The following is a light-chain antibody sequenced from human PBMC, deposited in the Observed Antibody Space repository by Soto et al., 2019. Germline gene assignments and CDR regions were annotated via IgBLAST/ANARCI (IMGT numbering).Light chain of an antibody. CDR2: DTS. Sequence: DIVFTKSPDTLSVYPGNRATLSCRASQSLTNSYIAWYQVKPGQAPRLLIYDTSTRATGVPTRFSGSRSGAEFTLTINFLQSEDFAVYYCQPDNVWPLTFCGVGKVDIK. CDR3: QPDNVWPLT. J-gene: IGKJ4*01. V-gene: IGKV3-15*01. CDR1: QSLTNSY.